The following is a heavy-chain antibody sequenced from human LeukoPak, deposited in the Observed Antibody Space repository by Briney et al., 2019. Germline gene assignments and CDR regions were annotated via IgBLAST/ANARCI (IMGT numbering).Heavy chain of an antibody. J-gene: IGHJ3*02. CDR1: GFTFRNFG. CDR2: FSGSGSST. Sequence: GGSLRLSCAASGFTFRNFGMSWVRQAPGKGLEWVSSFSGSGSSTYYADSVKGRFSVSRDNSKNTLYLQMNSLRAEDTAVYYCARSLRDAFDIWGQGTMVTVSS. CDR3: ARSLRDAFDI. V-gene: IGHV3-23*01.